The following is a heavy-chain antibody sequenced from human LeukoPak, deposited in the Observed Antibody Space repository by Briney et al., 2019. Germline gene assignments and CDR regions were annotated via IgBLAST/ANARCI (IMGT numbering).Heavy chain of an antibody. Sequence: GGSLRLSCAASGFTFSDSYMTWVRQAPGKGVEWVAYISGSGHDINYSESAKGRFTISRDNAKNSLYLQMNSLRAEDTAVYYCARDQVNIEYFQHWGQGTLVTVSS. CDR1: GFTFSDSY. V-gene: IGHV3-11*04. J-gene: IGHJ1*01. D-gene: IGHD1/OR15-1a*01. CDR3: ARDQVNIEYFQH. CDR2: ISGSGHDI.